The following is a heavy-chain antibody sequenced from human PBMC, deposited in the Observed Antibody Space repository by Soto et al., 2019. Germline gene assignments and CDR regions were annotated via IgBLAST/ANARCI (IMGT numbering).Heavy chain of an antibody. D-gene: IGHD5-18*01. V-gene: IGHV3-30*03. CDR2: ISYDGGLQ. J-gene: IGHJ4*02. CDR1: GFTFTSYG. CDR3: VADRGYGHASVPYS. Sequence: QAHLVESGGGVVQPGRSLRLSCAASGFTFTSYGMHWFLQSPGTRLEWVAVISYDGGLQHYADSVKGRFTISRDNSKNMVLMQMNSLRAEDTAVYYCVADRGYGHASVPYSWGQGTLVSVSS.